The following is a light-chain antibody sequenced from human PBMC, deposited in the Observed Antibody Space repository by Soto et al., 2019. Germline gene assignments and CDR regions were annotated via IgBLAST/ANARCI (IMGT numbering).Light chain of an antibody. CDR3: SSYTGSTTLLI. V-gene: IGLV2-14*03. Sequence: QSVLTQPASVSGSPGQSITISCTGTSSDVGGYNYVSWYQQHPGKAPKLMIYDVSNRPSGVSNRFSGSRSGNTASLTISGLQAEDEAHYYCSSYTGSTTLLIFGGGTKLTVL. J-gene: IGLJ2*01. CDR1: SSDVGGYNY. CDR2: DVS.